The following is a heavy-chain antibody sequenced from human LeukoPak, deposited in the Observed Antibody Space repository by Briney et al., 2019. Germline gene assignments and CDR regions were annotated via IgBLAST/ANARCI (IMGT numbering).Heavy chain of an antibody. Sequence: GGSLRLSCAASGFTFSSYATHWVRQAPGKGLEWVAVISYDGSNKYYADSVKGRFTISRDNSKDTLYLQMDSLRVEDTAVYHCAKGLSASGYLNAFDIWGQGTMVSVSS. V-gene: IGHV3-30-3*01. D-gene: IGHD3-3*01. CDR2: ISYDGSNK. CDR3: AKGLSASGYLNAFDI. J-gene: IGHJ3*02. CDR1: GFTFSSYA.